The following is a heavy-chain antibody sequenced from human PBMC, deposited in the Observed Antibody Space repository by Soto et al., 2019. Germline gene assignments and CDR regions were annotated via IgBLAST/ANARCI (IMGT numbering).Heavy chain of an antibody. V-gene: IGHV3-23*01. CDR1: GFTFSSYG. CDR3: AKDRRAGGNYGFYSDF. J-gene: IGHJ4*02. D-gene: IGHD1-7*01. CDR2: SSATGAGT. Sequence: PGESLKISCAASGFTFSSYGMTWVRQAPGKGLEWVSFSSATGAGTYYADSVKGRFTISRDNSKNTLYLQMTSLRADDTAVYYCAKDRRAGGNYGFYSDFWGQGALVTVSS.